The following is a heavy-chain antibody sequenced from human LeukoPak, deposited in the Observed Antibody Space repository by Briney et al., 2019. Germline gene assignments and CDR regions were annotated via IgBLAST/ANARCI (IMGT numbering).Heavy chain of an antibody. Sequence: PGGSLRLSCAASGFTFSSYSMNWVRQAPGEGLEWVSFISSTSSYINYADSVKGRFTISRDNAKNSLFLQMNSLRAEDTAVYYCAREYSSSSGRAFDIWGQGTMVTVSS. CDR1: GFTFSSYS. CDR3: AREYSSSSGRAFDI. CDR2: ISSTSSYI. D-gene: IGHD6-6*01. V-gene: IGHV3-21*01. J-gene: IGHJ3*02.